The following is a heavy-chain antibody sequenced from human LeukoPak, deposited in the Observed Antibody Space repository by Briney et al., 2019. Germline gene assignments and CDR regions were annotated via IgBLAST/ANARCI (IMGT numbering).Heavy chain of an antibody. CDR3: VKDEKWLKVDTPTYYFDL. Sequence: PGGSLRLSCAASGFTFRNYGMFWVRQAPGKGLEWGAVIWFHGRDTDYADSVKGRFSVSRDNSNNMVFLHMNNLRSEDTAIYYCVKDEKWLKVDTPTYYFDLWGQGTLVTVSS. J-gene: IGHJ4*02. CDR2: IWFHGRDT. CDR1: GFTFRNYG. D-gene: IGHD5-18*01. V-gene: IGHV3-33*03.